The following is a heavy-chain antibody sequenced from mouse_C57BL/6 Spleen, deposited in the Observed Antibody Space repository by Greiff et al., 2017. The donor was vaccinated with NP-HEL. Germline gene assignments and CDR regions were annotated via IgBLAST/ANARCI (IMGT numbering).Heavy chain of an antibody. CDR2: INPSDSYT. CDR1: GYTFTSYW. CDR3: ARCLYGYEGAMDY. Sequence: VQLQQPGAELVRPGTSVKLSCKASGYTFTSYWMHWVKQRPGQGLEWLGVINPSDSYTNYNQKFKGKATLTVDTSSSTAYMQLSSLTSEDSAVYYCARCLYGYEGAMDYWGQGTSVTVSS. J-gene: IGHJ4*01. V-gene: IGHV1-59*01. D-gene: IGHD2-2*01.